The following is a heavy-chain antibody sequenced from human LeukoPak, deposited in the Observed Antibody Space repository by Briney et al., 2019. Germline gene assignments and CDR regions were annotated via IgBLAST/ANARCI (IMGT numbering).Heavy chain of an antibody. D-gene: IGHD6-13*01. CDR1: GFAFSSYW. CDR3: ARHFSNSWYYFDY. CDR2: MNRDGSQR. J-gene: IGHJ4*02. V-gene: IGHV3-7*01. Sequence: GGSLRLSCVGSGFAFSSYWMSWARQAPGKGLEWVAKMNRDGSQRDYVDSVKGRFTISRDNAVNSLFLQMNSVRVEDTAVYYCARHFSNSWYYFDYWGQGTLVTVSS.